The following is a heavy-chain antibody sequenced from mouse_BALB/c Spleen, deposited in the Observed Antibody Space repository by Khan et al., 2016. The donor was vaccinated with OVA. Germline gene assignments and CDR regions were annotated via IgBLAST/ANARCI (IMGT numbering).Heavy chain of an antibody. Sequence: EVELVESGGGLVKPGGSLKLSCAASGFTFSSYTMSWVRQTPEKRLEWVATISSGSTYTYYTDSVKGRFTISRDNAKNTLYLQMSRLKSEDTALYYCTRDGNYAHWYFDVLGAGTTVTVSS. CDR1: GFTFSSYT. CDR2: ISSGSTYT. J-gene: IGHJ1*01. CDR3: TRDGNYAHWYFDV. V-gene: IGHV5-6-4*01. D-gene: IGHD2-1*01.